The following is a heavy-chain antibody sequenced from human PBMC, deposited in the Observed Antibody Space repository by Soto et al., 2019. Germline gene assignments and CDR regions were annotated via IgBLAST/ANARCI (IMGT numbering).Heavy chain of an antibody. CDR3: ARDLICGGDCSHNWFDP. Sequence: SETLSLTCTFSGGSISSGGYYLSWIRQHPGKGLEWIGYIYYSGSTYYNPSLKSRVTISVDTSKNQFSLKLSSVTAADTAVYYCARDLICGGDCSHNWFDPWGQGTLVTVSS. D-gene: IGHD2-21*02. J-gene: IGHJ5*02. CDR2: IYYSGST. V-gene: IGHV4-31*03. CDR1: GGSISSGGYY.